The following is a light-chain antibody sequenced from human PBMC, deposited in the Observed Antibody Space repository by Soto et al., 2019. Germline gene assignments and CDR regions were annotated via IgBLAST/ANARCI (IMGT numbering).Light chain of an antibody. CDR3: SSYTSSSTLV. CDR2: EVI. J-gene: IGLJ3*02. V-gene: IGLV2-14*03. CDR1: DSDVGGYNY. Sequence: QSALTQPASVSGSPGQSITISCTGTDSDVGGYNYVSWYQQHPGKAPKLMIYEVINRPSGVSKRFSGSKSANTASLTISGLQAEDEADYYCSSYTSSSTLVFGGGTKVTVL.